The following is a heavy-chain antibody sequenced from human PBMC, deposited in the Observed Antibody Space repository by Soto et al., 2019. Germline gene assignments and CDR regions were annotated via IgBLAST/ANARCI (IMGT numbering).Heavy chain of an antibody. J-gene: IGHJ4*02. V-gene: IGHV3-66*01. D-gene: IGHD2-2*01. Sequence: GGSLRLSCAAPGFTVSSNYMSWVRQAPGKGLEWVPVIYSGGSTYYADSVKGRFTISRDNSKNTLYLQMNSLRAEDTAVYYCARDCSSTSCYLDYWGQGTLVTVS. CDR2: IYSGGST. CDR1: GFTVSSNY. CDR3: ARDCSSTSCYLDY.